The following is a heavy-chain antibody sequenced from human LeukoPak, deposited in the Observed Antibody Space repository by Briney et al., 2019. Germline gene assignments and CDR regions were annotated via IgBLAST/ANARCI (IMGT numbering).Heavy chain of an antibody. CDR3: ARVRDRSSYFYDLDY. V-gene: IGHV4-59*01. J-gene: IGHJ4*02. D-gene: IGHD3-22*01. Sequence: SETLSLTCTVSGGSISSYYWSWIWQPPGKGLEWIGCIHYSGSTHYNPSLTSRVTISVDTSKNQFSLKLSSVTAADTAVYYCARVRDRSSYFYDLDYWGQGTLVTVSS. CDR2: IHYSGST. CDR1: GGSISSYY.